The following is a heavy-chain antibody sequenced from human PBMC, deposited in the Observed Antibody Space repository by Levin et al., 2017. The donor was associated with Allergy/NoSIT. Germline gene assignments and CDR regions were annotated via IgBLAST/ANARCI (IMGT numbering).Heavy chain of an antibody. CDR1: DYSIRSGYY. V-gene: IGHV4-38-2*02. CDR3: ARESAYGSGSYYNY. J-gene: IGHJ4*02. Sequence: SQTLSLTCAVSDYSIRSGYYWAWIRQTPGKGLEWIGSIYHSGSTYYNPSLKSRVTISVDTSTNQFSLKLSSVTAADTAVYYCARESAYGSGSYYNYWGRGTLVTVSS. D-gene: IGHD3-10*01. CDR2: IYHSGST.